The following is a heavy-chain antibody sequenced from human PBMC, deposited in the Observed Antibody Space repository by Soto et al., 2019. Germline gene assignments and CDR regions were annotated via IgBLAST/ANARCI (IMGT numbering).Heavy chain of an antibody. Sequence: ASVKVSCKASGYTFTSYGFSWVRQAPGQGLEWMGWISAYNGNTNYAQKLQGRVTMTTDTSTSTAYMELRSLRSDDTAVYYCARVTCATTVTISHYYYYMDVWGKGTTVTVSS. CDR3: ARVTCATTVTISHYYYYMDV. CDR1: GYTFTSYG. CDR2: ISAYNGNT. J-gene: IGHJ6*03. D-gene: IGHD4-17*01. V-gene: IGHV1-18*01.